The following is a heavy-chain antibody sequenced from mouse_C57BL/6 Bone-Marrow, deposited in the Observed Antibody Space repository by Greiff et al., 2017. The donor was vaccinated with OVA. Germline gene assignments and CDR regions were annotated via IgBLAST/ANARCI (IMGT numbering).Heavy chain of an antibody. J-gene: IGHJ1*03. Sequence: EVNLVESGGGLVQSGRSLRLSCATSGFTFSDFYMEWVRQAPGKGLEWIAASRNKANDYTTEYSASVKGRFIVSRDTSQSILYLQMNALRAEDTAIYYCARAYGSSYGYWYFDVWGTGTTVTVSS. CDR1: GFTFSDFY. CDR2: SRNKANDYTT. D-gene: IGHD1-1*01. V-gene: IGHV7-1*01. CDR3: ARAYGSSYGYWYFDV.